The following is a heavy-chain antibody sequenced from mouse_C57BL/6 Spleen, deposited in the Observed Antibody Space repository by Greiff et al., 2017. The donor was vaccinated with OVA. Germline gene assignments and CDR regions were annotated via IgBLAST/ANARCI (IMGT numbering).Heavy chain of an antibody. CDR2: IRNKANGYTT. J-gene: IGHJ4*01. CDR3: ARHYYSNYDAMDY. V-gene: IGHV7-3*01. D-gene: IGHD2-5*01. Sequence: DVKLVESGGGLVQPGGSLSLSCAASGFTFTDYYMSWVRQPPGKALEWLGFIRNKANGYTTAYSASVKGRFTISRDNSQSILYLHTTALQAEDSATDDGARHYYSNYDAMDYWGQGTSVTVSS. CDR1: GFTFTDYY.